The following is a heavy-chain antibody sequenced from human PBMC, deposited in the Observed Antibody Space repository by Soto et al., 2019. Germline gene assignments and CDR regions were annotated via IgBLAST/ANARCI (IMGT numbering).Heavy chain of an antibody. CDR1: GYTFTSYA. J-gene: IGHJ4*02. D-gene: IGHD3-22*01. Sequence: ASVKVSCKASGYTFTSYAMHWLRQSPGQRLEWMGWINAGNGNTKYSQKFQGRVTITRDTSASTAYMELSSLRSEDTAVYYCARVSPTRFNYYDSSGPFDYWGQGTLVTVSS. CDR2: INAGNGNT. CDR3: ARVSPTRFNYYDSSGPFDY. V-gene: IGHV1-3*01.